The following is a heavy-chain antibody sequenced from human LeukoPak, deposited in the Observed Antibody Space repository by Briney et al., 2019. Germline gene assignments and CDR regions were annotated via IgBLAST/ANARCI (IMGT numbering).Heavy chain of an antibody. CDR1: GGSISSSSYY. D-gene: IGHD3-22*01. CDR2: IYYSGST. CDR3: ARASSNYYDSSGYYYPFDY. Sequence: SETLSLTCTVSGGSISSSSYYWGWIRQPPGKGLEWTGSIYYSGSTYYNPSLKSRVTISVDTSKNQFSLKLSSVTAADTAVYYCARASSNYYDSSGYYYPFDYWGQGTLVTVSS. J-gene: IGHJ4*02. V-gene: IGHV4-39*07.